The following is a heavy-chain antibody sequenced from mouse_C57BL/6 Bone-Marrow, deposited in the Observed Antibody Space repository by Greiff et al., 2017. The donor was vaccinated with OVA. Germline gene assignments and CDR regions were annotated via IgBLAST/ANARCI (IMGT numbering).Heavy chain of an antibody. Sequence: EVKLVASGGGLVQPGGSLSLSCAASGFPFTDYSLSWVRQPPGKALEWLVFIRNKANGSTTEYSASVKGRFTISRDNSQSILYLQMNALRAEDRATYYCARYSPYYFDYWGQGTTRTVSS. CDR3: ARYSPYYFDY. CDR2: IRNKANGSTT. J-gene: IGHJ2*01. CDR1: GFPFTDYS. V-gene: IGHV7-3*01.